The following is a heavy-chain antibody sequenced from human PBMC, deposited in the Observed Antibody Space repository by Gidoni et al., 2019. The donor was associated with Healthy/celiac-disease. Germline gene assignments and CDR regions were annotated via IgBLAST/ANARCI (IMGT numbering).Heavy chain of an antibody. D-gene: IGHD4-17*01. Sequence: QVQLQQSGPGLVRPSQTLSLTCAISGYRVPSNSAAWNWIRQAPSRGLEWLGRTYYRSKWYNDYAVSVRSRITINPDTSKNQFSLQLNSVTPEDTAVYYCAIENDYGDTNWFDPWGQGTLVTVSS. CDR3: AIENDYGDTNWFDP. J-gene: IGHJ5*02. CDR2: TYYRSKWYN. CDR1: GYRVPSNSAA. V-gene: IGHV6-1*01.